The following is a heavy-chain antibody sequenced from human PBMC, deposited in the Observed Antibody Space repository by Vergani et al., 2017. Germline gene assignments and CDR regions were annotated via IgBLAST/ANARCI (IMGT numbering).Heavy chain of an antibody. CDR2: IWYDGSNK. CDR3: ARDGDYDILTGPWVDY. CDR1: GFTFSSYG. V-gene: IGHV3-30*19. D-gene: IGHD3-9*01. Sequence: QVQLVESGGGVVQPGRSLRLSCAASGFTFSSYGMHWVRQAPGKGLEWVAVIWYDGSNKYYADSVKGRFTISRDNSKNTLYLQRNSLRAKDTAVYYCARDGDYDILTGPWVDYWGQGTLVTVSS. J-gene: IGHJ4*02.